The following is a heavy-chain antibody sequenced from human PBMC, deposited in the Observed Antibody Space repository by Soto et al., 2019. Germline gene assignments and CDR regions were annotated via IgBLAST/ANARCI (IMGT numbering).Heavy chain of an antibody. D-gene: IGHD3-16*01. J-gene: IGHJ6*02. Sequence: VQLVQSGAEVKKPGSSVKVSCKASGGTFSSYAISWVRQAPGQGLEWMGGIIPIFGTANYAQKFQGRVTSSADEPTSEAYMGLGSLRSEETAVYYCAGGGEAAGDYGMDVWGQGTTVTVSS. CDR2: IIPIFGTA. CDR1: GGTFSSYA. V-gene: IGHV1-69*01. CDR3: AGGGEAAGDYGMDV.